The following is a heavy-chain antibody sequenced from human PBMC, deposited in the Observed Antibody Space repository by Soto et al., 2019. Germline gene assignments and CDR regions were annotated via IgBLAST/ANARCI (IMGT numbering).Heavy chain of an antibody. CDR2: ISAYNGNT. CDR1: GYTFTSYG. V-gene: IGHV1-18*01. J-gene: IGHJ3*02. CDR3: ALRITIFGVVGGKESFDI. Sequence: QVQLVQSGAEVKKPGASVKVSCKASGYTFTSYGISWVRQAPGQGLEWMGWISAYNGNTNYAQKLQGRVTMTTDTSTSTAYMELRSLRSDDTAVYYCALRITIFGVVGGKESFDICCQGTMVTVSS. D-gene: IGHD3-3*01.